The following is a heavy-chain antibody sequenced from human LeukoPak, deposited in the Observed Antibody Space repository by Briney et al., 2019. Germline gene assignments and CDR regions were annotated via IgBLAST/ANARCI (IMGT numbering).Heavy chain of an antibody. CDR3: AKGAGWWEPQAYYYYYMDV. J-gene: IGHJ6*03. CDR2: ISWNSGSI. CDR1: GFTFDDYA. Sequence: SGRSQRLSCAASGFTFDDYAMHWVRQAPGKGLEWVSGISWNSGSIGYADSVKGRFTISRDNAKNSLYLQMNSLRAEDMALYYCAKGAGWWEPQAYYYYYMDVWGKGTTVTVSS. D-gene: IGHD1-26*01. V-gene: IGHV3-9*03.